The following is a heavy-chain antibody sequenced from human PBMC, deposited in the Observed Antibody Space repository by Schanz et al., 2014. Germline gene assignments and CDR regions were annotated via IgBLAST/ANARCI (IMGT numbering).Heavy chain of an antibody. D-gene: IGHD4-17*01. CDR3: ARGYGDSPTDF. J-gene: IGHJ4*02. Sequence: QVQLVQSGAEVRKPGASVKVSCKASGYTFISYGIKWVRQAPGQGLEWVGRFIPILDVGNYAQQFQGRVTFTADRSTSTAYMELSSLRSEDTAVYYCARGYGDSPTDFWGQGTLXTVSS. V-gene: IGHV1-69*04. CDR1: GYTFISYG. CDR2: FIPILDVG.